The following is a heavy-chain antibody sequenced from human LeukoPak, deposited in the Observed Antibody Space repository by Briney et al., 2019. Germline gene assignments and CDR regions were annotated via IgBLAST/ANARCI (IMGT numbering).Heavy chain of an antibody. CDR3: ARAGQYSSSWYGYYYYYYYMDV. V-gene: IGHV1-18*01. CDR1: GYTFTSYG. CDR2: ISAYNGNT. Sequence: ASVKVSCKASGYTFTSYGISWVRQAPGQGLEWMGWISAYNGNTNYAQKLQGRVTMTTDTSTSTAYMELRSLRSDDTAVYYCARAGQYSSSWYGYYYYYYYMDVWGKGTTVTVSS. D-gene: IGHD6-13*01. J-gene: IGHJ6*03.